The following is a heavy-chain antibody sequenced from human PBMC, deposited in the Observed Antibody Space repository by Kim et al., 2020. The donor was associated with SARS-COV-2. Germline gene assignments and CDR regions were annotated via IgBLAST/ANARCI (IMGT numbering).Heavy chain of an antibody. CDR2: ISYIGNT. J-gene: IGHJ6*02. CDR3: ARASGTVTTFYYHGMDV. V-gene: IGHV4-59*01. D-gene: IGHD4-4*01. CDR1: GGSINSFY. Sequence: SETLSLTCTVSGGSINSFYWSWTRQPPGKGLEWIGYISYIGNTNYYPSLKSRVTITVDTSKNQFSLKLSSVTAADTAVYYCARASGTVTTFYYHGMDVWGQGTTVTVSS.